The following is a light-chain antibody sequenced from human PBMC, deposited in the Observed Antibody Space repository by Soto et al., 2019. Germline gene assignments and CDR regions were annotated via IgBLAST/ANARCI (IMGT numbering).Light chain of an antibody. V-gene: IGLV2-14*01. CDR1: SSNVGGYNY. J-gene: IGLJ2*01. CDR3: SSYTSSSTVV. Sequence: QSALTQPASVSGSPGQSITISCTGTSSNVGGYNYVSGYQQHPGKAPKLMIYDVNNRPSGVSNRFSGSKSGNTASLTISGLQAEDEADYYCSSYTSSSTVVFGGGTKLTVL. CDR2: DVN.